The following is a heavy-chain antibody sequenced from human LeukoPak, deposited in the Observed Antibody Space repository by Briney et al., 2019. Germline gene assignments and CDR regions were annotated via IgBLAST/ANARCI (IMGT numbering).Heavy chain of an antibody. D-gene: IGHD2-15*01. Sequence: SETLSLTCIVSGGSISPYHWSWIRQPPGSGLEWIAYIYYSGSTSYNPSLKSRVAISVDTSNNEVSLKLSSVTAADTAVYYCARHGYCSGGSCYWDYWGQGTLVTVSS. CDR1: GGSISPYH. V-gene: IGHV4-59*08. CDR2: IYYSGST. CDR3: ARHGYCSGGSCYWDY. J-gene: IGHJ4*02.